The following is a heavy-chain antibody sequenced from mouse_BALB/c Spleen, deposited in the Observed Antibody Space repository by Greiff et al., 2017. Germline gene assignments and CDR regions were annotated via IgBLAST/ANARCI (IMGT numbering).Heavy chain of an antibody. D-gene: IGHD4-1*01. Sequence: VQPQQPGAELVKPGTSVKLSCKASGYNFTSYWINWVKLRPGQGLEWIGYIYPGSGSTNYNEKFKSKATLTVDTSSSTAYMQLSSLASEDSAVYYCTRGLGRWYFDVWGAGTTVTVSS. J-gene: IGHJ1*01. CDR1: GYNFTSYW. V-gene: IGHV1-55*01. CDR2: IYPGSGST. CDR3: TRGLGRWYFDV.